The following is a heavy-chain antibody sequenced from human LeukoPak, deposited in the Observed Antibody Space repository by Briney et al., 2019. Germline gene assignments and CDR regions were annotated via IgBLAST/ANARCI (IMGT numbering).Heavy chain of an antibody. D-gene: IGHD4/OR15-4a*01. CDR3: ARDLSDYGATRFDY. V-gene: IGHV3-48*01. CDR2: ISSSSSII. CDR1: GFTFSSYR. Sequence: GGSLRLSCSASGFTFSSYRINWVRHAPGKGLDWGSYISSSSSIISYAYFAKCRFTISIDNAKNSLYLKMKSLRAEDTAVYYCARDLSDYGATRFDYWGQGTLVTVSS. J-gene: IGHJ4*02.